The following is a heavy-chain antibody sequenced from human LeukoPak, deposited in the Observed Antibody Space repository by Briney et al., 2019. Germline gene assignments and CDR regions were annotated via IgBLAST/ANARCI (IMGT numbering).Heavy chain of an antibody. CDR3: ASILGYCVNGVCATDY. V-gene: IGHV3-48*01. CDR2: IASSSSTR. D-gene: IGHD2-8*01. CDR1: GFIFSTYS. J-gene: IGHJ4*02. Sequence: GGSLRLSCAASGFIFSTYSMNWVRQAPGKGLEWVSYIASSSSTRFYADSVKGRFTISRDNAKNSLYLQMNSLRAEDTAVYYCASILGYCVNGVCATDYWGQGTLVTVST.